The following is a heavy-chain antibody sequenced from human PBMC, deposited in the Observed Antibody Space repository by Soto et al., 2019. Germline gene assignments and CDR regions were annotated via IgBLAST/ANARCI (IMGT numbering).Heavy chain of an antibody. Sequence: EVQLVESGGGLVKPGGSLRLSCAASGFTFSSYSMNWVRQSPGKGLEWVSSISSSSSYIYYADSVKGRFTISRDNAKNSLYLQMNSLRAEDTAVYYCARVPGSYCSGGSCIFDYWGQGTLVTVSS. J-gene: IGHJ4*02. CDR1: GFTFSSYS. D-gene: IGHD2-15*01. V-gene: IGHV3-21*01. CDR2: ISSSSSYI. CDR3: ARVPGSYCSGGSCIFDY.